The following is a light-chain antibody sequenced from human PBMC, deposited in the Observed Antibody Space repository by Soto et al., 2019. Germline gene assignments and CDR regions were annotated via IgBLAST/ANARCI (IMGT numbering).Light chain of an antibody. Sequence: EIDMTQSPATLSVSPGERATLSCRASQSISNNLAWYQQKVGQAPRLLIYGATTRDTGIPARFIGSGSGTEFTLTISSLLSEDFAVYSCQQYNNLPLTFGGGTKVDIK. CDR1: QSISNN. V-gene: IGKV3-15*01. CDR2: GAT. CDR3: QQYNNLPLT. J-gene: IGKJ4*01.